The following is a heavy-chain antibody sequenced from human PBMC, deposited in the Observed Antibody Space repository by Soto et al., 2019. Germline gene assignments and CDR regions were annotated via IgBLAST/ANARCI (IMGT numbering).Heavy chain of an antibody. Sequence: PSETLSLTCAFYGGSFNVYYWSWIRQPPGKGLEWIGEINHSGTTNYNPSLKSRITISVDTSKNQFSLKLTSVTAADTAVYYCARGQNDCNSNSCYGGNWFDPWGQGTLVTVSS. CDR3: ARGQNDCNSNSCYGGNWFDP. CDR1: GGSFNVYY. V-gene: IGHV4-34*01. D-gene: IGHD2-2*01. J-gene: IGHJ5*02. CDR2: INHSGTT.